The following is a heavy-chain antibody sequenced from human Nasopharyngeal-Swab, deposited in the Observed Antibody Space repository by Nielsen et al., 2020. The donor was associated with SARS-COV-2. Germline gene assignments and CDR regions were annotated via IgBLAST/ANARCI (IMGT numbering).Heavy chain of an antibody. CDR1: GYTFTSYD. CDR2: ISAYNGNT. J-gene: IGHJ3*02. Sequence: ASVKVSCKASGYTFTSYDINWVRQATGQGLEWMGWISAYNGNTNYAQKLQGRVTMTTDTSTSTAYMELRSLRSDDTAVYYCARVRGGSSSWYQGSDAFDIWGQGTMVTVSS. CDR3: ARVRGGSSSWYQGSDAFDI. D-gene: IGHD6-13*01. V-gene: IGHV1-18*01.